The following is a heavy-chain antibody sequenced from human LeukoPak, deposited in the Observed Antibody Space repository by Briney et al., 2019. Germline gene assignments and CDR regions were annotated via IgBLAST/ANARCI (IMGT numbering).Heavy chain of an antibody. CDR1: GFTFSSFG. D-gene: IGHD1-26*01. CDR2: IRYDGSNK. V-gene: IGHV3-30*02. Sequence: GGSLRLSCAASGFTFSSFGMHWVRQAAGQGLEGVGFIRYDGSNKYYAASVTGRFTISRDKSKNTPYLQRNSLIGEQPAVLYFAKDSGSFFCDYGGQGTLVTVSS. J-gene: IGHJ4*02. CDR3: AKDSGSFFCDY.